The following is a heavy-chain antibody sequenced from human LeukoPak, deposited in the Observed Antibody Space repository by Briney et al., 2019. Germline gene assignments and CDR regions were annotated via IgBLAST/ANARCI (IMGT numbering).Heavy chain of an antibody. V-gene: IGHV4-4*02. Sequence: SETLSLTCAVSGGSISSSNWWSWVRQPPGKGLEWIGEIYHSGSTNYNPSLKSRVTISVDKSKNQFSLKLSSVTAADTAVYYCARVRWLRLEAFDIWGQGTMVTVSS. CDR1: GGSISSSNW. CDR3: ARVRWLRLEAFDI. J-gene: IGHJ3*02. CDR2: IYHSGST. D-gene: IGHD5-12*01.